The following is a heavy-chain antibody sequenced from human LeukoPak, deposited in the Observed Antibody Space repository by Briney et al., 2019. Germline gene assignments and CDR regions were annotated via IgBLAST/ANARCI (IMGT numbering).Heavy chain of an antibody. CDR1: GCTFSSDW. Sequence: PAGSLRVSGAASGCTFSSDWRSWVRQAPWKGLQGVGNIKQDGSERYYVESVTGGFTISRDNANNSLYLQMHSLSAEDTAVYYCASDDCRSTSCYHNWFDPWGQGTVVTVSS. V-gene: IGHV3-7*01. CDR3: ASDDCRSTSCYHNWFDP. J-gene: IGHJ5*02. D-gene: IGHD2-2*01. CDR2: IKQDGSER.